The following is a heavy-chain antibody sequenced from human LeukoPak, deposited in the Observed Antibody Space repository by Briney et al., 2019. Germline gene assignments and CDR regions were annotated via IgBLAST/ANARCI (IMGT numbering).Heavy chain of an antibody. CDR1: GFTFSSYE. Sequence: GGSLRLSCAASGFTFSSYEMNWVRQAPGKGLEWVSSISSSSYIYYADSVKGRFTISRDDAVNSVYLQMNSLRAEDTAVYYCARDVVTMRVVDDAFDIWGQGTMVTVSS. CDR2: ISSSSYI. J-gene: IGHJ3*02. D-gene: IGHD3-22*01. V-gene: IGHV3-21*01. CDR3: ARDVVTMRVVDDAFDI.